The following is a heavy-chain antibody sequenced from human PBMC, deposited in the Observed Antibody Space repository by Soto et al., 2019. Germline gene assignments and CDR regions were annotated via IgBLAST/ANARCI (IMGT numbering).Heavy chain of an antibody. CDR3: ARWERHSYGNYYYYGMDV. Sequence: PGESLKISCKGSGYSFTSYWIGWVRQMPGKGLEWMGIIYPGDSDTRYSPSFQGQVTISADKSISTAYLQWSSLKASDTAMYYCARWERHSYGNYYYYGMDVWGQGTTVTVSS. V-gene: IGHV5-51*01. CDR2: IYPGDSDT. D-gene: IGHD5-18*01. J-gene: IGHJ6*02. CDR1: GYSFTSYW.